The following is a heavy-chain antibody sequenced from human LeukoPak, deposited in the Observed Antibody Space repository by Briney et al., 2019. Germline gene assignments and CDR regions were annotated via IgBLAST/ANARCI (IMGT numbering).Heavy chain of an antibody. D-gene: IGHD6-19*01. CDR3: ARDVRDCVAVTGTCWFDR. J-gene: IGHJ5*02. V-gene: IGHV3-21*01. Sequence: GGSLRLSCAASGFTFSTYSMNWVRQAPGKGLEWVSSISSSSNYIYYADSVKGRFTISRDNSKNSLYLQMNSLRAEDTAVYYCARDVRDCVAVTGTCWFDRWGQGTLVTVSS. CDR2: ISSSSNYI. CDR1: GFTFSTYS.